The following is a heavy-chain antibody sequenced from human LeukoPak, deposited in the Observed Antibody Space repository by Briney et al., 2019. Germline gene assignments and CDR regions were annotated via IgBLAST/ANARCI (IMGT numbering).Heavy chain of an antibody. J-gene: IGHJ6*02. Sequence: PGGSLRLSCAASGFTFSSYSMNWVRQAPGKGLEWVSSISSSSSYIYYADSVEGRFTISRDNAKNSLYLQMNSLKAEDTAVYYCARERGYSGYGMGVWGQGTTVTVSS. V-gene: IGHV3-21*01. CDR1: GFTFSSYS. CDR2: ISSSSSYI. CDR3: ARERGYSGYGMGV. D-gene: IGHD2-15*01.